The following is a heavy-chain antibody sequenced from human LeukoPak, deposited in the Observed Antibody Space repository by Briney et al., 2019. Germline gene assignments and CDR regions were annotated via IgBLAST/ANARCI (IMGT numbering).Heavy chain of an antibody. CDR2: ISYDGSNK. J-gene: IGHJ4*02. V-gene: IGHV3-30*18. Sequence: GRSLRLSCAASGFTFSSYGMHWVRQAPGKGLEWVAVISYDGSNKYYADSVKGRFTISRDNSKNTLYLQMNSLRAEDTAVYYCAKDPGGGTAMVTYFDYWGQGTLVTVSS. CDR3: AKDPGGGTAMVTYFDY. CDR1: GFTFSSYG. D-gene: IGHD5-18*01.